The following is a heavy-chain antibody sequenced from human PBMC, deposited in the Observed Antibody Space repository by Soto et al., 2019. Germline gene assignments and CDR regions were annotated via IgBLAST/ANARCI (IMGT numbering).Heavy chain of an antibody. D-gene: IGHD4-17*01. V-gene: IGHV4-38-2*01. Sequence: SETLSLTCAVSGYSISSGYYWGWIRQPPGKGLEWSASIYHSGSTYYNPSLKSRVTISVDTSKNQFSLMLSSVPAAATAVYYCARGAPTVTPGWFDPWGQGTLVTVSS. CDR3: ARGAPTVTPGWFDP. CDR2: IYHSGST. J-gene: IGHJ5*02. CDR1: GYSISSGYY.